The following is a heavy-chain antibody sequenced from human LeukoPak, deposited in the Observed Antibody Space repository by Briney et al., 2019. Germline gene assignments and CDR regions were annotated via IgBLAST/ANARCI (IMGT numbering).Heavy chain of an antibody. CDR2: MNPNSGNT. Sequence: ASVKVSCKASGYTFTSYDINWVRQATGQGLEWMGWMNPNSGNTGYAQKFQGRVTMTRNISISTAYMELSSLRSEDTAVYYCARVYKSFRFLEWLHYDYWGQGTWSPSPQ. CDR3: ARVYKSFRFLEWLHYDY. CDR1: GYTFTSYD. J-gene: IGHJ4*02. D-gene: IGHD3-3*01. V-gene: IGHV1-8*01.